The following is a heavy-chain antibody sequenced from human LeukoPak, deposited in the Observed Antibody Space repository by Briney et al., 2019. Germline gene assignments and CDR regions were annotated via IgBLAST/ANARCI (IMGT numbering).Heavy chain of an antibody. D-gene: IGHD4-11*01. J-gene: IGHJ4*02. V-gene: IGHV4-59*01. CDR3: ARDYSKGGGFDF. CDR2: MDKSGST. CDR1: GGSISGFY. Sequence: SETLSLTCTVSGGSISGFYWSWIRQPPGKGLEWIGYMDKSGSTTHNPSLKSRVTISVDTSKNQFSLKLSPVTAADTAVYYCARDYSKGGGFDFWGQGTLVTVSS.